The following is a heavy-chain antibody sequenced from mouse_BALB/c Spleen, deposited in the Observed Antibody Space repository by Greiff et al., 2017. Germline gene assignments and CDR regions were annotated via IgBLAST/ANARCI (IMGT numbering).Heavy chain of an antibody. CDR1: GFTFTDYY. Sequence: EVKLVESGGGLVQPGGSLRLSCATSGFTFTDYYMSWVRQPPGKALEWLGFIRNKANGYTTEYSASVKGRFTISRDNSQSILYLQMNTLRAEDSATYYCARGYGNYLFDYWGQGTTLTVSS. J-gene: IGHJ2*01. D-gene: IGHD2-10*02. V-gene: IGHV7-3*02. CDR3: ARGYGNYLFDY. CDR2: IRNKANGYTT.